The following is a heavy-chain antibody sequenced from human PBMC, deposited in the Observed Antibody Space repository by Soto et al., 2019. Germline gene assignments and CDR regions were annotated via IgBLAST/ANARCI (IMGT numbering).Heavy chain of an antibody. CDR3: ARVEVRGVIPLDAFDI. CDR1: GGSISSGGYY. CDR2: LYYSGST. D-gene: IGHD3-10*01. V-gene: IGHV4-31*03. Sequence: QVQLQESGPGLVKPSQTLSLTCTVSGGSISSGGYYWSWIRQHPGKGLEWIGYLYYSGSTYYNPSLRSRVTISVDTSKNQFSRKVSSVTAADTAVDYCARVEVRGVIPLDAFDIWGQGTMVTVSS. J-gene: IGHJ3*02.